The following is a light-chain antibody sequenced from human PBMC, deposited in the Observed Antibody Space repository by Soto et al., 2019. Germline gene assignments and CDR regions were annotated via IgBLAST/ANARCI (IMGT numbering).Light chain of an antibody. CDR3: SAYAGSNNFV. CDR2: EVS. V-gene: IGLV2-14*01. J-gene: IGLJ1*01. Sequence: QSVLTQPASVSGPPGQSITISCTGTSSDVGAYNYVSWYQQHPGKAPKLIICEVSNRPSGISNRFSGSKSGNTASLTISGLRSEDEADYYCSAYAGSNNFVFGSGTKV. CDR1: SSDVGAYNY.